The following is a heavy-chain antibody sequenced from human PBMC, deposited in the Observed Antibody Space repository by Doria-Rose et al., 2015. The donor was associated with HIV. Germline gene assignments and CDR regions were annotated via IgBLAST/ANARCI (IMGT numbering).Heavy chain of an antibody. D-gene: IGHD6-13*01. V-gene: IGHV2-26*01. J-gene: IGHJ4*02. CDR3: ARIKSSRWYHKYYFDF. Sequence: SGPVLVKPTETLTLTCTVSGVSLSSPGMGVNWIRQPPGKALEWLANIFSDDERSYKTSLKSRLTISRGTSKSPVVLTMTDMDPVDTATYYCARIKSSRWYHKYYFDFWGQGTLVIVSA. CDR2: IFSDDER. CDR1: GVSLSSPGMG.